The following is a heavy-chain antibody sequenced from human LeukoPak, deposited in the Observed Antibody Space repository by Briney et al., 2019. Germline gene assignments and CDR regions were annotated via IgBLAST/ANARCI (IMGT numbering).Heavy chain of an antibody. CDR3: ARNSDYVSGSTGDDAVDI. D-gene: IGHD1-26*01. CDR2: IYTSGST. V-gene: IGHV4-4*07. CDR1: GGSISSYY. Sequence: PSETLSLTCTVSGGSISSYYWSWIRQPAGKGLEWIGRIYTSGSTNYNPSLKSRVTMSVDTSKNQFSLKLSSVTAADTAVHYCARNSDYVSGSTGDDAVDIWGQGTMVTVSS. J-gene: IGHJ3*02.